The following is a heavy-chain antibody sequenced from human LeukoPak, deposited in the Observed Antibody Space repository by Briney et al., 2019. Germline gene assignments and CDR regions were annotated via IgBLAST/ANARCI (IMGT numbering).Heavy chain of an antibody. D-gene: IGHD3-22*01. J-gene: IGHJ2*01. Sequence: GGSLRLSCAASGFTFSSYGMHWVRQAPGKGLEWVAIISYDGSNKFYADSMKGRFTISRDNSKNTLYLQMNSLRAEDTAVYYCARDYRRMTMVIVAKRAGFFDLWGRGTLVTVSS. V-gene: IGHV3-30*03. CDR2: ISYDGSNK. CDR1: GFTFSSYG. CDR3: ARDYRRMTMVIVAKRAGFFDL.